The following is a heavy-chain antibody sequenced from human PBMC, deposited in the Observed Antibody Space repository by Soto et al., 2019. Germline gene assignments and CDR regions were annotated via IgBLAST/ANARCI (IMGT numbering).Heavy chain of an antibody. CDR1: GGSVSSDTHY. V-gene: IGHV4-61*01. CDR2: IYSSGST. Sequence: SETLSLTCTVSGGSVSSDTHYWSWIRQPPGKRLERIGFIYSSGSTNYNPSLKSRVTMSVDTSKNQFSLKLRSVIVADTAVYHCARFVRSCSGTTCYTRADVWGQGTTVTVSS. J-gene: IGHJ6*02. D-gene: IGHD2-2*02. CDR3: ARFVRSCSGTTCYTRADV.